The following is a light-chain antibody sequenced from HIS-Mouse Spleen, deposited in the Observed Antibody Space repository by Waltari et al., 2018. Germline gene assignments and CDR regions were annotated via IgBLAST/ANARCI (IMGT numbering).Light chain of an antibody. V-gene: IGKV4-1*01. Sequence: DIVMNQSPDSLAVSLGERATINCKSSQRFLYNSNNKNYVAWYQQKPGQPPKLLIDWAPTRESGVPDRFSGSESGKDFTLTLSGLQAEDVEVYYCQQYYSAPTWTFGQRSKVEIK. J-gene: IGKJ1*01. CDR2: WAP. CDR3: QQYYSAPTWT. CDR1: QRFLYNSNNKNY.